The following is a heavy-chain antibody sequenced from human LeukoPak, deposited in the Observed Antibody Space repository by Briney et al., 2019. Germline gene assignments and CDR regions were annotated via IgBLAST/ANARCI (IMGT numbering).Heavy chain of an antibody. D-gene: IGHD3-10*01. V-gene: IGHV1-8*02. CDR2: MNPNSGNT. Sequence: ASVKVSCKASGYTFTGYDINWVRQATGQGLEWMGWMNPNSGNTGYAQKFQGRVTMTRNTSISTAYMELSSLRSEDTAVYYCARLLGRGILARRWFDPWGQGTLVTVSS. CDR3: ARLLGRGILARRWFDP. J-gene: IGHJ5*02. CDR1: GYTFTGYD.